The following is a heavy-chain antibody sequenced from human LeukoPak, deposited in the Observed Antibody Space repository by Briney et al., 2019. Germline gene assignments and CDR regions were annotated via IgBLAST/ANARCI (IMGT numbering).Heavy chain of an antibody. J-gene: IGHJ3*01. Sequence: GESLKISCKGSGYSFTSYWIGWVRQMPGKGLEWMGIIYPGDSDTRYSPSFQGQVTISADKSISTAYLQWSSLKASDTAMYYCARHEVRSGGSCYLVFWGQGTMVTVSS. D-gene: IGHD2-15*01. CDR1: GYSFTSYW. CDR2: IYPGDSDT. V-gene: IGHV5-51*01. CDR3: ARHEVRSGGSCYLVF.